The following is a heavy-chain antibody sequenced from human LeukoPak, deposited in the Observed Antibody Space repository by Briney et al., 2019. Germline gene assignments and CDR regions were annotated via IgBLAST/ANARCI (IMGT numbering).Heavy chain of an antibody. CDR1: GGSISSYY. J-gene: IGHJ5*02. Sequence: PSETLPLTCTVSGGSISSYYWSWIRQPAGKGLEWIGRIYTSGSTNYNPSLKSRVTMSVDTSKNQFSLKLSSVTAADTAVYYCARESHSSGPNWFDPWGQGTLVTVSS. CDR3: ARESHSSGPNWFDP. V-gene: IGHV4-4*07. D-gene: IGHD6-19*01. CDR2: IYTSGST.